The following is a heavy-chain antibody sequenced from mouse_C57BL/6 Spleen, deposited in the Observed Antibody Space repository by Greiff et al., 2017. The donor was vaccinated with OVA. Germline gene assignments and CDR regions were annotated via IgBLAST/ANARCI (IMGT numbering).Heavy chain of an antibody. J-gene: IGHJ3*01. CDR2: IYPGDGDT. CDR1: GYAFSSSW. D-gene: IGHD1-1*01. Sequence: QVQLKESGPELVKPGASVKISCKASGYAFSSSWMNWVKQRPGKGLEWIGRIYPGDGDTNYNGKFKGKATLTADKSSSTAYMQLSSLTSEDSAVYFCAREGGDYYGSSLFAYWGQGTLVTVSA. CDR3: AREGGDYYGSSLFAY. V-gene: IGHV1-82*01.